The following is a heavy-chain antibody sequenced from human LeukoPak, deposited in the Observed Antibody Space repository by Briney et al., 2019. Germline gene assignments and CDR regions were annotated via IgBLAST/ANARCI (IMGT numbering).Heavy chain of an antibody. V-gene: IGHV4-39*07. CDR1: GGSISSSSYY. CDR2: IYYSGST. Sequence: SETLSLTCTVSGGSISSSSYYWGWIRQPPGKGLEWIGSIYYSGSTYYNPSLKSRVTISVDTSKNQFSLKLSSVTAADTAVYYCAGGYSHGYDYWGQGTLVTVSS. J-gene: IGHJ4*02. CDR3: AGGYSHGYDY. D-gene: IGHD5-18*01.